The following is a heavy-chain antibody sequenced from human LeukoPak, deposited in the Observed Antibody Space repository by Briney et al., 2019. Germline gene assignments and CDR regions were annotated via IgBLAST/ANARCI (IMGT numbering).Heavy chain of an antibody. CDR2: IRGSGVST. CDR3: ALLGGKLLWRIDY. Sequence: GGTLRLSCEASGFTFKNYDMTWVRQAPGKGLEWVSGIRGSGVSTSYADSVKGRFTISRDNSKNMLYLFMNNLRAEDTAVYYCALLGGKLLWRIDYWGQGTRVTVSS. CDR1: GFTFKNYD. D-gene: IGHD3-10*01. V-gene: IGHV3-23*01. J-gene: IGHJ4*02.